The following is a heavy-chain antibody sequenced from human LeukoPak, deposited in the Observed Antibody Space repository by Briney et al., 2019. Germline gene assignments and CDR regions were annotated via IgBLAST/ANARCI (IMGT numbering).Heavy chain of an antibody. CDR1: GGSISSYY. D-gene: IGHD3-10*01. CDR3: ARAAFNYYGSGSYLSNFDY. Sequence: SETLSLTCTVSGGSISSYYWSWIRQPAGKGLEWIGRIYTSGSTNYNPSLKSRVTISVDTSKNQFSLKLSSVTAADTAVYYCARAAFNYYGSGSYLSNFDYWGQGTLVTVSS. J-gene: IGHJ4*02. CDR2: IYTSGST. V-gene: IGHV4-4*07.